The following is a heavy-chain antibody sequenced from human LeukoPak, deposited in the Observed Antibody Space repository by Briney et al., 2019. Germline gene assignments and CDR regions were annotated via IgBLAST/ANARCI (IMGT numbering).Heavy chain of an antibody. CDR2: IYHSGIT. J-gene: IGHJ4*02. V-gene: IGHV4-38-2*01. D-gene: IGHD3-10*01. CDR1: GYSISSGYY. CDR3: ARVDLLRGVIVRGLDY. Sequence: PSETLSLTCAASGYSISSGYYWGWIRQPPGKGLEWIATIYHSGITYYKTSLKSRVTISVDTSKNQFSLKLTSVTAADTAVYYCARVDLLRGVIVRGLDYWGQGTLVTVSS.